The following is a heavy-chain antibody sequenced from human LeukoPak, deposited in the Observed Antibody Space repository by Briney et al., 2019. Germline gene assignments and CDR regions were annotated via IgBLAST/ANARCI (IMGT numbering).Heavy chain of an antibody. D-gene: IGHD5-12*01. CDR3: ATSREYSGYDPGH. CDR1: GFTFSSYA. V-gene: IGHV3-64*04. J-gene: IGHJ4*02. Sequence: GGSLRLSCSASGFTFSSYAMHWVRQAPGKGLEYVSAISSNGGSTYYADSVKGRFTISRDNSKNTLYLQMNSLRAEDTAVYYCATSREYSGYDPGHWGQGTLVTVSS. CDR2: ISSNGGST.